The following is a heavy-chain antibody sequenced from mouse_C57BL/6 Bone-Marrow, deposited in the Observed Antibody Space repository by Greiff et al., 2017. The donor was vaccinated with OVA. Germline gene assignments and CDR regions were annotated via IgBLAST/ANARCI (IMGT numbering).Heavy chain of an antibody. CDR2: IDPNSGGT. Sequence: QVQLQQPGAELVKPGASVKLSCKASGYTFTSYWMHWVKQRPGRGLEWIGMIDPNSGGTKYNKKFKSKATLTVDKPSSTAYMQLSSLTSVDSAVYYCARLGWYYFDYWGQGTTLTVSS. D-gene: IGHD2-3*01. V-gene: IGHV1-72*01. CDR1: GYTFTSYW. J-gene: IGHJ2*01. CDR3: ARLGWYYFDY.